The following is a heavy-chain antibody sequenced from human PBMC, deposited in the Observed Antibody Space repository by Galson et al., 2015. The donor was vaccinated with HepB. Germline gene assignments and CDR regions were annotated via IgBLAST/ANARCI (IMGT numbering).Heavy chain of an antibody. CDR2: IWYDGSNK. J-gene: IGHJ4*02. CDR3: ARFIVATAFDY. D-gene: IGHD5-12*01. Sequence: SLRLSCAASGFTFSSYGMHWVRQAPGKGLEWVAVIWYDGSNKYYADSVKGRFTISRDNAKNSLYLQMNSLRAEDTAVYYCARFIVATAFDYWGQGTLVTVSS. V-gene: IGHV3-33*01. CDR1: GFTFSSYG.